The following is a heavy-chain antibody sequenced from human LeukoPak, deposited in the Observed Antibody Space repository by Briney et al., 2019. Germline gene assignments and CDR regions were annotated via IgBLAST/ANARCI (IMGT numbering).Heavy chain of an antibody. CDR1: GGTFNSSG. CDR3: TRGPSVDYDLLSHWFDP. Sequence: SVKVSCKASGGTFNSSGISWVRQAPGQGLEWMGGIISFFGAAHYIQKFQGRLTISADESTSTAYMELSSLTSEDTAVYYCTRGPSVDYDLLSHWFDPWGQGTLVTVSS. V-gene: IGHV1-69*13. CDR2: IISFFGAA. J-gene: IGHJ5*02. D-gene: IGHD3-9*01.